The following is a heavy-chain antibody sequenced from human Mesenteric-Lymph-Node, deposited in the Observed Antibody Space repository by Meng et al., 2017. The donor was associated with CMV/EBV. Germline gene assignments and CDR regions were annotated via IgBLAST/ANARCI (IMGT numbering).Heavy chain of an antibody. CDR1: GFTFRNYE. CDR2: ANGSGGST. Sequence: GESLKISCAATGFTFRNYEMNWVRQAPGKGLEWVSGANGSGGSTYYADSVKGRFTISRDNSKNTLYLQMNSLGVEDTAVYYCAKDVWNYAFDYWGQGTLVTVSS. CDR3: AKDVWNYAFDY. D-gene: IGHD1-7*01. J-gene: IGHJ4*02. V-gene: IGHV3-23*01.